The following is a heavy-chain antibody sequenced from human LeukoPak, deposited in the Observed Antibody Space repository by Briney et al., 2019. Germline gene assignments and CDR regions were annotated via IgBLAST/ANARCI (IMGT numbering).Heavy chain of an antibody. CDR2: IKQDGSEK. J-gene: IGHJ4*02. CDR1: GFTFSSYW. CDR3: AREKATVTTSGMDY. Sequence: GGSLRLFCAASGFTFSSYWMSWVRQAPGKGLEWVANIKQDGSEKYYVDSVKGRFTISRDNAKNSLYLQMNSLRAEDTAVYYCAREKATVTTSGMDYWGQGTLVTVSS. D-gene: IGHD4-17*01. V-gene: IGHV3-7*01.